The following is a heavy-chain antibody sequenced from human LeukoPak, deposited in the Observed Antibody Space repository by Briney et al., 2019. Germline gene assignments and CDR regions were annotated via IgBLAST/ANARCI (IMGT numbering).Heavy chain of an antibody. CDR2: IRQDGSEK. Sequence: GGSLRLSCAASGLSFSNYWMSWVRQVPGKRLEWVADIRQDGSEKYYVDSVKGRFTISRDNAKNSLYLQMNSLRAEDTAVYYCARSVGSGSVIWGQGTMVTVSS. D-gene: IGHD5-12*01. CDR3: ARSVGSGSVI. V-gene: IGHV3-7*05. CDR1: GLSFSNYW. J-gene: IGHJ3*02.